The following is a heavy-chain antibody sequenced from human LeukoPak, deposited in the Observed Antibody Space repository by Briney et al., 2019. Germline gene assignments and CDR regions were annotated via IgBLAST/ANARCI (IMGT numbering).Heavy chain of an antibody. CDR2: IYYSGST. CDR3: AGRGITIFGVVYSEFWFDP. J-gene: IGHJ5*02. V-gene: IGHV4-39*01. Sequence: SETLSLTCTVSGGSISSSSYYWGWIRQPPGEGLEWIGSIYYSGSTYYSPSLKSRVTISVETSKNQFSLKLSSVTAADTAVYYCAGRGITIFGVVYSEFWFDPWGQGTLVTVSS. CDR1: GGSISSSSYY. D-gene: IGHD3-3*01.